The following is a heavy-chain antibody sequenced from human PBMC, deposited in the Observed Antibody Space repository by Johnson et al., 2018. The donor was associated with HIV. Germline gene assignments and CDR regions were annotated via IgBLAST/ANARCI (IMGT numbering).Heavy chain of an antibody. CDR3: AKETRDSRSAFDI. J-gene: IGHJ3*02. CDR1: GFSFSSYG. CDR2: TQYDGSNK. V-gene: IGHV3-30*02. Sequence: QVQLVESGGDVVQPGGSLRLSCAASGFSFSSYGIHWVRQAPGKGLEWVAFTQYDGSNKYYVDSVKGRFTISRDNAKKAGYLQMNNLRAEDTAVYFCAKETRDSRSAFDIWGQGTMVTVSS. D-gene: IGHD3-22*01.